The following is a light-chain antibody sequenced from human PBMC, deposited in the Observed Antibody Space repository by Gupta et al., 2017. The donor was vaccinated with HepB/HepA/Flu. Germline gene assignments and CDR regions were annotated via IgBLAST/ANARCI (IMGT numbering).Light chain of an antibody. Sequence: SLSASVGDRVTITCRASQSINSYLNWYQQKPGKAPMLLIYAASSLQRGVPSRFRGSGSGTDFTLTISSLQPEDFATYYCQQSNSPPATFGQGTKVEI. V-gene: IGKV1-39*01. J-gene: IGKJ1*01. CDR3: QQSNSPPAT. CDR2: AAS. CDR1: QSINSY.